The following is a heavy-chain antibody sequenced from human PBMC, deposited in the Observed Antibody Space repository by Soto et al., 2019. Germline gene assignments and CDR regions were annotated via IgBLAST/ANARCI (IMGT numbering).Heavy chain of an antibody. CDR2: MSSDGSNK. Sequence: QVQLVESGGAVVQPGRSLRLSCAASGFTFSTCGMHWVRQAPGKGLEWVAVMSSDGSNKYYADSVKGRFTISRDNSKNTLYLVMSSLRVEDTGVYYCAKGQYSGTYRLAGTTDYRGQGTLVTDSS. CDR3: AKGQYSGTYRLAGTTDY. J-gene: IGHJ4*02. CDR1: GFTFSTCG. V-gene: IGHV3-30*18. D-gene: IGHD1-26*01.